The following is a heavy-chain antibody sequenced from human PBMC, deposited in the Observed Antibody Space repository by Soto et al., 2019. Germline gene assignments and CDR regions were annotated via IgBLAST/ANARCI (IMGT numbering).Heavy chain of an antibody. Sequence: ASVKVSCKASGYTFTSYGISWVRQAPGQGLEWMGWISAYNGNTNYAHKLQGRVTMTPDTSTSTAYMELRSLRSDDTAVYYCARVVTMVRGVIDDYYYYMDVWGKGTTVTVSS. CDR2: ISAYNGNT. V-gene: IGHV1-18*01. J-gene: IGHJ6*03. CDR1: GYTFTSYG. CDR3: ARVVTMVRGVIDDYYYYMDV. D-gene: IGHD3-10*01.